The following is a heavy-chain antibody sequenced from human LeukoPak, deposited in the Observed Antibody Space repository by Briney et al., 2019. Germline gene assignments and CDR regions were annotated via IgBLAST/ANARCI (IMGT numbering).Heavy chain of an antibody. Sequence: PGGSLRLSCAASGFTFSSYAMSWVRQAPGKGLEWVSAISGSGGSTYYADSVKGRFTISRDNSKNTLYLQMNSLRAEDPAVYYCAKDRTYGGSYYGDFQHWGQGTLVTVSS. CDR3: AKDRTYGGSYYGDFQH. CDR1: GFTFSSYA. V-gene: IGHV3-23*01. CDR2: ISGSGGST. D-gene: IGHD1-26*01. J-gene: IGHJ1*01.